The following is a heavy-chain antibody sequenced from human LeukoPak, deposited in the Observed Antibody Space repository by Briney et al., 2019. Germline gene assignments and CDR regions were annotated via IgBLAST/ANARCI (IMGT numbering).Heavy chain of an antibody. J-gene: IGHJ3*02. D-gene: IGHD6-6*01. Sequence: PSETLSLTCTVSGGSISSYYWSWIRQPPGKGLEWIGYIYYSGSTNCNPSLKSRVTISVDTSKNQFSLKVSSVTAADTAVYYCARVYSSSSGKNAFDIWGQGTMVTVSS. CDR2: IYYSGST. V-gene: IGHV4-59*01. CDR1: GGSISSYY. CDR3: ARVYSSSSGKNAFDI.